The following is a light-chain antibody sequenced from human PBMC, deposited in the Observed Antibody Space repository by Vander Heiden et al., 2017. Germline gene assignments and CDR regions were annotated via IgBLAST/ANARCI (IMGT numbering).Light chain of an antibody. V-gene: IGLV3-10*01. CDR2: EDT. Sequence: SSELTQPPSVSVSPGQTARITCSGDALPTKYAYWYQQRSGQAPVLVIYEDTKRPSGIPERFSGSSSGTMATLTISGVQVEDEADYYCYSTDSSGNHRVFGGGTKLTVL. CDR3: YSTDSSGNHRV. CDR1: ALPTKY. J-gene: IGLJ3*02.